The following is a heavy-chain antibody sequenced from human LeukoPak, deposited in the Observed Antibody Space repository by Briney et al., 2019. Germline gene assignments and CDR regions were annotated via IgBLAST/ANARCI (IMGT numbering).Heavy chain of an antibody. CDR1: GDSVSSNSAA. D-gene: IGHD6-13*01. J-gene: IGHJ4*02. CDR2: IYYTGST. V-gene: IGHV4-61*01. Sequence: KHSQTLSLTCAISGDSVSSNSAAWNWIRQPPGKGLEWIGYIYYTGSTNYNPSLKSRVTMSVDTSKNQFSLDPRSVTPEDTAVYYCARNLIREQLVLNFWGQGTLVTVSS. CDR3: ARNLIREQLVLNF.